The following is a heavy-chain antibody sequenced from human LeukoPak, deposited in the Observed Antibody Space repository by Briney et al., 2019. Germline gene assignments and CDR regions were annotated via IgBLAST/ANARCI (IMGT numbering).Heavy chain of an antibody. Sequence: GGSLRLSCAASGFTFSSYSMNWVRQAPGKGLEWVSYISSSSSTIYYADSVKGRFTISRDNAKNSLYLQMNSLRAEDTAVYYCAGEVDCSSTSCYNEGWFDPWGQGTLVTVSS. CDR1: GFTFSSYS. CDR3: AGEVDCSSTSCYNEGWFDP. V-gene: IGHV3-48*01. J-gene: IGHJ5*02. D-gene: IGHD2-2*02. CDR2: ISSSSSTI.